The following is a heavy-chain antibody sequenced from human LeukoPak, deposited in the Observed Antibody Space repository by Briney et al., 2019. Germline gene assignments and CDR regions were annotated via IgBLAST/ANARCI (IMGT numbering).Heavy chain of an antibody. Sequence: GGSLRLSCAASGFTFNTFNMNWVRQAPGKGLEWVSPITSGGDYKYYADSVKGRFTTSRDNAKNSLYLQRNSLRAEDTAVYYCARDWLAGNPYHTFDLWGKGTMVTVSS. CDR1: GFTFNTFN. CDR2: ITSGGDYK. J-gene: IGHJ3*01. D-gene: IGHD5-12*01. V-gene: IGHV3-21*01. CDR3: ARDWLAGNPYHTFDL.